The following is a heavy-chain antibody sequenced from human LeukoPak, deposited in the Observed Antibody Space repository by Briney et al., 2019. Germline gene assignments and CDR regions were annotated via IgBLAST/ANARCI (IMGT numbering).Heavy chain of an antibody. J-gene: IGHJ3*02. CDR1: GFTVSGNY. CDR3: AREKPGTTGYNHAFDI. D-gene: IGHD1-1*01. V-gene: IGHV3-53*01. CDR2: PRSDGST. Sequence: GGSLRLSCAASGFTVSGNYMSWVRQAPGKGLEWVSVPRSDGSTKHAESVKGRFTTSGDNSKNTLYVQMNSLRAEDTAVYYCAREKPGTTGYNHAFDIWGQGTMVTVSS.